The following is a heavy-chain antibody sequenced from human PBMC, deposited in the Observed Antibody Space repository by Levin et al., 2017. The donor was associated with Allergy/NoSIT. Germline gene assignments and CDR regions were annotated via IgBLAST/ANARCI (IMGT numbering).Heavy chain of an antibody. Sequence: GGSLRLSCAASGFTFSSYSMNWVRQAPGKGLEWVSSISSSSSYIYYADSVKGRFTISRDNAKNSLYLQMNSLRAEDTAVYYCARDQGYCSGGTCYDDAFDIWGQGTMVSVSS. V-gene: IGHV3-21*01. J-gene: IGHJ3*02. CDR2: ISSSSSYI. CDR3: ARDQGYCSGGTCYDDAFDI. CDR1: GFTFSSYS. D-gene: IGHD2-15*01.